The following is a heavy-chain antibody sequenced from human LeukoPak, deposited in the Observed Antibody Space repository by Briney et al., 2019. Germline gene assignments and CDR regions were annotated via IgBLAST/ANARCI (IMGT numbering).Heavy chain of an antibody. CDR3: ARAPTTNYYYDSSGYYYDAFDI. D-gene: IGHD3-22*01. J-gene: IGHJ3*02. V-gene: IGHV4-38-2*01. CDR1: GYSISNGYY. Sequence: PSETLSLTCVVSGYSISNGYYWGWIRHPPGKGLEWIESIFHSGNTYYNPSLKSRVTMSVDTSKNQFSLKLSSVTAADTAVYYCARAPTTNYYYDSSGYYYDAFDIWGQGTMVTVSS. CDR2: IFHSGNT.